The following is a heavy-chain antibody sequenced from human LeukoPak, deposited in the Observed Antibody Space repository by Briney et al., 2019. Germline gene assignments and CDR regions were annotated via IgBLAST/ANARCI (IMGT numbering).Heavy chain of an antibody. Sequence: ASVKVSCKVFGYTATNFDINWVRQATGQGFEWIGWMTLNSGRTGYRREFQGRVTMTTDTSTNTAYMEPSSLRSDDTAVYYCGRGYAMDVWGQGTTVIVSS. CDR3: GRGYAMDV. J-gene: IGHJ6*02. V-gene: IGHV1-8*01. CDR2: MTLNSGRT. CDR1: GYTATNFD.